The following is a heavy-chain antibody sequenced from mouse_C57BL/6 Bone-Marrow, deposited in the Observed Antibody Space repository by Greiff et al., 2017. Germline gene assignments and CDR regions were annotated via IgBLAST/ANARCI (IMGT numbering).Heavy chain of an antibody. Sequence: EVKLMESGPGLVKPSQSLSLTCSVTGYSITSGYYWNWIRQFPGNKLEWMGYISYDGSNNYNPSLKNRISITRDTSKNQFFLKLNSVTTEDTATYYCARYDYALDYWGQGTTLTVSS. CDR2: ISYDGSN. D-gene: IGHD2-4*01. J-gene: IGHJ2*01. CDR3: ARYDYALDY. V-gene: IGHV3-6*01. CDR1: GYSITSGYY.